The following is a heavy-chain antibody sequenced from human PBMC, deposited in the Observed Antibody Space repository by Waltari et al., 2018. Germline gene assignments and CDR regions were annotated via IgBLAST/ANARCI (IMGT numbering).Heavy chain of an antibody. CDR2: IYTSGST. V-gene: IGHV4-61*02. J-gene: IGHJ4*02. Sequence: QVQLQESGPGLVKPSQTLSLTCTVSGGSISSGSYSWSWIRQPAGKGLEWIGRIYTSGSTNYNPSLKSRVTISVDTSKNQFSRKLSSVTAADTAVYYCARDRPDYYDSSGYSSGGTDYWGQGTLVTVSS. CDR3: ARDRPDYYDSSGYSSGGTDY. D-gene: IGHD3-22*01. CDR1: GGSISSGSYS.